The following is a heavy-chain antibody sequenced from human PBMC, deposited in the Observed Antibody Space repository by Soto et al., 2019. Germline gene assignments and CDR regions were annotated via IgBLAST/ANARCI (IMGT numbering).Heavy chain of an antibody. CDR1: GGTFNSYS. CDR2: IIPIYGSA. Sequence: QVQLVQSGPEVKRPGSSVKVSCKASGGTFNSYSFSWVRQAPGQGLEWMGGIIPIYGSAHYAQNFQGRFTITADESTSTVAMDLSSLRSDDTAIYYCATIRDVYNVHVFYGMDVWGQGTTVTVSS. CDR3: ATIRDVYNVHVFYGMDV. V-gene: IGHV1-69*12. J-gene: IGHJ6*02. D-gene: IGHD1-1*01.